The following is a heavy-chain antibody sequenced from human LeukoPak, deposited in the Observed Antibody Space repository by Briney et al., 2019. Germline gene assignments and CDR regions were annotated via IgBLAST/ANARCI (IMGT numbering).Heavy chain of an antibody. Sequence: AGGSLRLSCAASGFTFSSYGMHWVRQAPGKGLEWVAVIWYDGSNKYYADSVKGRFTISRDNSKNTLYLQMNSLRAEDTAVYYCARDRAGAVAGFDYWGQGTLVTVSS. J-gene: IGHJ4*02. CDR3: ARDRAGAVAGFDY. CDR2: IWYDGSNK. D-gene: IGHD6-19*01. CDR1: GFTFSSYG. V-gene: IGHV3-33*01.